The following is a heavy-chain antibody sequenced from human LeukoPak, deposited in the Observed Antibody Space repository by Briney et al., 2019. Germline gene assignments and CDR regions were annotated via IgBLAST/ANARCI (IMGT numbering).Heavy chain of an antibody. CDR3: ARVGWYYDFWSGYPLYYYYGMDV. CDR1: GGTFSSYA. CDR2: ISAYNGNT. V-gene: IGHV1-18*01. D-gene: IGHD3-3*01. J-gene: IGHJ6*02. Sequence: ASVKVSCKASGGTFSSYAISWVRQAPGQGLEWMGWISAYNGNTNYAQKLQGRVTMTTDTSTSTAYMELRSLRSDDTAVYYCARVGWYYDFWSGYPLYYYYGMDVWGQGTTVTVSS.